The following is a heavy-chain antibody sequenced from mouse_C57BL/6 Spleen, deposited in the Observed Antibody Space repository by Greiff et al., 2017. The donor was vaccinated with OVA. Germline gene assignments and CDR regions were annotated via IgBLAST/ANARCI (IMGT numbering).Heavy chain of an antibody. V-gene: IGHV5-9*01. CDR2: ISGGGGNT. D-gene: IGHD2-4*01. CDR3: ARHEDDYDMDY. J-gene: IGHJ4*01. CDR1: GFTFSSYT. Sequence: EVKLMESGGGLVKPGGSLKLSCAASGFTFSSYTMSWVRQTPEKRLEWVATISGGGGNTYYPDSVKGRFTISRDNAKNTLYLQMSSLRSEDTALYYCARHEDDYDMDYWGQGTSVTVSS.